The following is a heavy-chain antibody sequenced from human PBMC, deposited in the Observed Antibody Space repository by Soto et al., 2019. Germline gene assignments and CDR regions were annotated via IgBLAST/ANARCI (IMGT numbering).Heavy chain of an antibody. CDR2: IYSGGST. D-gene: IGHD5-18*01. CDR3: ARHGYNYGGGYFDY. V-gene: IGHV3-66*04. J-gene: IGHJ4*02. Sequence: EVQLVESGGGLVQPGGSLRLSCAASGVTVSSSYMSWVRQAPGKGLEWVSVIYSGGSTYYADSVKGRFTIFRDNSKNTLYLQMNSLRAEDTAVYYFARHGYNYGGGYFDYWGQGTLVTVSS. CDR1: GVTVSSSY.